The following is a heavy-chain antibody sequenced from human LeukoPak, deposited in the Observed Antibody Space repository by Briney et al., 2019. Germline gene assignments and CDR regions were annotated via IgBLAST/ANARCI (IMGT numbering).Heavy chain of an antibody. V-gene: IGHV3-21*01. CDR2: ISSRSSYI. CDR3: ARAQTRILGYFDY. CDR1: GVTFSSYS. Sequence: VGSLRLSCAASGVTFSSYSMNCVRQAPGKGLERGSSISSRSSYIYYADSVKGRFTISRDNAKNSLYLQRNSLRAEDTAVYYCARAQTRILGYFDYWGQGTLVTVSS. J-gene: IGHJ4*02. D-gene: IGHD4-23*01.